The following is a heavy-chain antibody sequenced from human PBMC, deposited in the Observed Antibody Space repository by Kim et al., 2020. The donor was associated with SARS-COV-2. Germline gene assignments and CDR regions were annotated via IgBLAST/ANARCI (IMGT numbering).Heavy chain of an antibody. V-gene: IGHV7-4-1*02. Sequence: PTYAQAFTGRFVFSLDTSVSTAYLQISSLKAEDTAVYYCAKEGDAYNFDYWGQGTLVTVSS. J-gene: IGHJ4*02. D-gene: IGHD1-1*01. CDR2: P. CDR3: AKEGDAYNFDY.